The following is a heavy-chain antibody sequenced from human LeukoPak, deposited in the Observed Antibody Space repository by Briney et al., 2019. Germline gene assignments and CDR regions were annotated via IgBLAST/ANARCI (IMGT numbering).Heavy chain of an antibody. V-gene: IGHV4-4*07. D-gene: IGHD3-22*01. CDR1: GGSISSYY. CDR2: IYTSGST. CDR3: ARGLYYYDSSGYGQY. Sequence: TPSETLSLTCTVSGGSISSYYWSWIRQPAGKGLEWIGRIYTSGSTNYNPSLKSRVTMSVDTSKNQFSLKLSSVTAADTAVYYCARGLYYYDSSGYGQYWGQGTLVTVSS. J-gene: IGHJ4*02.